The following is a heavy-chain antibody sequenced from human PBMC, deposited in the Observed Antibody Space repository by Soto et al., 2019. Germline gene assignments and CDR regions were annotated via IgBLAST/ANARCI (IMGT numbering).Heavy chain of an antibody. Sequence: ASVKVSCKASGYTFTSYDINWVRQATGQGLEWMGWMNPNSGNTGYARKFQGRVTMTRNTSISTAYMELSSLRSEDTAVYYCARADNYYGSGSYNYMDVWGKGTTVTVSS. V-gene: IGHV1-8*01. CDR2: MNPNSGNT. CDR1: GYTFTSYD. D-gene: IGHD3-10*01. CDR3: ARADNYYGSGSYNYMDV. J-gene: IGHJ6*03.